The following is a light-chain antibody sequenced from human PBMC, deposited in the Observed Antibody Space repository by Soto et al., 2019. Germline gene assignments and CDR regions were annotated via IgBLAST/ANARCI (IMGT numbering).Light chain of an antibody. V-gene: IGKV3-20*01. Sequence: EIVLTQSPGTLSLSPGERATLSCRASQSVSSSYLAWYQQKPGQAPRLLIYGASSRATGIPDRLSGSGSGTDFTLTISRLEPEDFAVYFCQQYGNSPWTFGHGTTVEIK. CDR3: QQYGNSPWT. J-gene: IGKJ1*01. CDR2: GAS. CDR1: QSVSSSY.